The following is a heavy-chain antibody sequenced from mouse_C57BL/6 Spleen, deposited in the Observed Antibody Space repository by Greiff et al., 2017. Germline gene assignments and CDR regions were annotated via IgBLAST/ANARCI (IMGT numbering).Heavy chain of an antibody. CDR1: GYTFTSYW. J-gene: IGHJ3*01. D-gene: IGHD2-4*01. CDR3: ARSMGLRGFAY. CDR2: IYPGSGST. V-gene: IGHV1-55*01. Sequence: QVHVKQPGAELVKPGASVKMSCKASGYTFTSYWITWVKQRPGQGLEWIGDIYPGSGSTNYNEKFKSKATLTVDTSSSTAYMQLSSLTSEDSAVYYCARSMGLRGFAYWGQGTLVTVSA.